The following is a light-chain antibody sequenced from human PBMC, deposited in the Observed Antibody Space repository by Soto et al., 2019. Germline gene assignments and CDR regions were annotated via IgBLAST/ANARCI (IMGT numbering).Light chain of an antibody. CDR3: QQYNNWPPIT. V-gene: IGKV3-15*01. J-gene: IGKJ5*01. Sequence: MTQSPAPLSVSPGERATLSCRASQSVSNNLAWYQQKPGQAPRLLIYYASTRATGIPARFSGSGSGTEFTLTISSLQSEDFALYYCQQYNNWPPITFGQGTRLEIK. CDR1: QSVSNN. CDR2: YAS.